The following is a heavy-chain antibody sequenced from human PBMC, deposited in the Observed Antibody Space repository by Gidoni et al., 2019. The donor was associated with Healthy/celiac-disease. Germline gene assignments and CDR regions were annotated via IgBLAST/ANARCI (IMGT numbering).Heavy chain of an antibody. CDR3: ARTYSSSVNWFDP. V-gene: IGHV4-39*01. CDR2: IYYSGST. J-gene: IGHJ5*02. Sequence: QLQLQESGPGLVKPSETLSLTCTVSGGSISSSSYYWGWIRQPPGKGLEWIGSIYYSGSTYYNPSIKSRVTISVDTSKNQFSLKLSSVTAADTAVYYCARTYSSSVNWFDPWGQGTLVTVSS. D-gene: IGHD6-6*01. CDR1: GGSISSSSYY.